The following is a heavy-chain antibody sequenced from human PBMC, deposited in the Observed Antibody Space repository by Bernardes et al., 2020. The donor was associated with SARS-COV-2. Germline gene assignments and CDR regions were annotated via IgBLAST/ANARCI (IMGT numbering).Heavy chain of an antibody. V-gene: IGHV5-51*01. CDR1: GYSFTTYW. Sequence: GESLKISCKGSGYSFTTYWIGWVRQKPGKGLEWMGITYPGDSDTRYSPSFQGQVTISADKSISTAYLQWSSLKASDTAMYYCARRSGRVVPTAIGYFDYWGQGTLVTVSS. J-gene: IGHJ4*02. CDR3: ARRSGRVVPTAIGYFDY. CDR2: TYPGDSDT. D-gene: IGHD2-2*01.